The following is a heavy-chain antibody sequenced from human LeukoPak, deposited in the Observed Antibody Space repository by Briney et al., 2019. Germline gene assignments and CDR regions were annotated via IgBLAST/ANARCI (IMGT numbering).Heavy chain of an antibody. CDR1: VGSITSGDYY. J-gene: IGHJ4*02. Sequence: SQTLSLTCTVSVGSITSGDYYWSSIRQPPGKGMEWIGYIYYSGSTYYNPSLKSRVTISVDTAKNQFSLKLSSVTAADTAVYYCARGLAYYDSSGYYYFDYWGQGTLVSVSS. CDR2: IYYSGST. D-gene: IGHD3-22*01. V-gene: IGHV4-30-4*01. CDR3: ARGLAYYDSSGYYYFDY.